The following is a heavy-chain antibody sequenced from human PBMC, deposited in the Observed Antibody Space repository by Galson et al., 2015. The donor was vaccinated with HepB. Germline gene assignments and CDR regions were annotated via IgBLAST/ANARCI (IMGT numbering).Heavy chain of an antibody. D-gene: IGHD2-15*01. J-gene: IGHJ4*02. CDR2: IYNTESA. V-gene: IGHV4-59*01. Sequence: SETLSLTCTVSGGSINSYYWSWIRQSPGKGLEWIGHIYNTESANYNPSLKSRVAISMDTSQKQFSLRLTSVTAADTAVYFCARSEGHCSGGTPTCRSLGRFGYWGQGTLVTVSS. CDR3: ARSEGHCSGGTPTCRSLGRFGY. CDR1: GGSINSYY.